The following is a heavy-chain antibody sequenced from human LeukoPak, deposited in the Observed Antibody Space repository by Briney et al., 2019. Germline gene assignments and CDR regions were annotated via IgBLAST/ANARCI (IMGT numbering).Heavy chain of an antibody. CDR2: ISSNGGST. Sequence: GGSLRLSCSASGFTFSSYAMHWVRQAPGKGLEYVSAISSNGGSTYYADSVKGRFTISRDNSKNTLFVQMSSLRAEDTAVYYCAKGSRQFSRDKAGPIDYWGQGTLVTVSS. CDR1: GFTFSSYA. J-gene: IGHJ4*02. V-gene: IGHV3-64*03. D-gene: IGHD6-19*01. CDR3: AKGSRQFSRDKAGPIDY.